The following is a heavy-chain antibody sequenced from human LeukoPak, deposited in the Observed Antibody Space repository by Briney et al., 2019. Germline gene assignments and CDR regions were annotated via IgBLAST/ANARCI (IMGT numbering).Heavy chain of an antibody. CDR1: GGTISGYS. Sequence: ETLSLTCAVSGGTISGYSLNWVRQPPGPGLGWISYIGIDSGNTNYADSVKGRFTISADNAKNSLYLQMNSPRVDDTAVYYCPRDYKYAFDNWGQGTLVTVSS. CDR2: IGIDSGNT. V-gene: IGHV3-48*04. J-gene: IGHJ4*02. CDR3: PRDYKYAFDN. D-gene: IGHD5-24*01.